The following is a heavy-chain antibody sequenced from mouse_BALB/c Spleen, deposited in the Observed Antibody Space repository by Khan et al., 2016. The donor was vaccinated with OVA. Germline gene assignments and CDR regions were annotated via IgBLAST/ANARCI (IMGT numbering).Heavy chain of an antibody. CDR1: GYTFTTAG. Sequence: QIQLVQSGPELKKPGETVRISCKASGYTFTTAGMQWVQKMPGKGLKWIGWINTHSGVPKYAEDFKGRFAFSLETSASTAYLQITNLKNEDTATYCCAIGYGYGWYFDVWGAGTTVTVSP. CDR3: AIGYGYGWYFDV. V-gene: IGHV9-4*02. J-gene: IGHJ1*01. D-gene: IGHD2-2*01. CDR2: INTHSGVP.